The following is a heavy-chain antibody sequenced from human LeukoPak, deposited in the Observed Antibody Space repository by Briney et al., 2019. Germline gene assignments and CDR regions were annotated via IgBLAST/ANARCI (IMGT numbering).Heavy chain of an antibody. Sequence: SETLSLTCTVSGYSIRSHHWWGWIRQPPGKGPEWIGYIYFSGSVLDNPSLKSRVTLSVDKSKSQFSLRMTSVTAVDTAVYYCARTDSSGYDAFDVWGQGTMVTVSS. J-gene: IGHJ3*01. D-gene: IGHD3-22*01. CDR1: GYSIRSHHW. CDR2: IYFSGSV. V-gene: IGHV4-28*05. CDR3: ARTDSSGYDAFDV.